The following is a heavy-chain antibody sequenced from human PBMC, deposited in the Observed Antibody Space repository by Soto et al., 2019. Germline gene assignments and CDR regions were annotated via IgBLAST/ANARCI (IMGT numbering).Heavy chain of an antibody. V-gene: IGHV4-39*01. CDR2: IYYSGST. J-gene: IGHJ4*02. CDR3: ARMTTVTRPFDY. CDR1: GGSISSGSYY. Sequence: QLQLQESGPGLVKPSETLSLTCTVSGGSISSGSYYWGWIRQPPGKGLEWIGSIYYSGSTYYNPSLKSRVTISVDTSKNQFSLKLSSVTAADTAVYYCARMTTVTRPFDYWGQGTLVTVSS. D-gene: IGHD4-17*01.